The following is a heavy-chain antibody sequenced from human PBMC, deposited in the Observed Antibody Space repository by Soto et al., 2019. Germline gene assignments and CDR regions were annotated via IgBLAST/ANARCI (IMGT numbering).Heavy chain of an antibody. CDR2: VSYDGSNI. CDR3: ARDAGVVAQYYFKV. CDR1: GFTFSDSS. D-gene: IGHD3-22*01. V-gene: IGHV3-30-3*01. Sequence: PGGSLRLSCAASGFTFSDSSMHWVRQAPGKGLEWLAVVSYDGSNIYYADSVKGRFSISRDSSKNTLYLQMNSLRAEDTAVYYCARDAGVVAQYYFKVWGQGTLVTVSS. J-gene: IGHJ4*02.